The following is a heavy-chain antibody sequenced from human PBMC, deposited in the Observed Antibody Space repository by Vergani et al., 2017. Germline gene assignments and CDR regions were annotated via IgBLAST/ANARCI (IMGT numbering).Heavy chain of an antibody. CDR3: AKAGSVTSGSLQYNFYMDV. J-gene: IGHJ6*03. V-gene: IGHV3-30*18. D-gene: IGHD3-10*01. CDR2: ISNDGSKK. Sequence: QVRLAESGGGRVQPGRSLILSCAASGFSFSSHAIHWVRQAPGKGLEWVAVISNDGSKKYYADSVKGRFTISRDNSKNTLDLQMNSLRTQDTAVYYCAKAGSVTSGSLQYNFYMDVWGKGTTVTVS. CDR1: GFSFSSHA.